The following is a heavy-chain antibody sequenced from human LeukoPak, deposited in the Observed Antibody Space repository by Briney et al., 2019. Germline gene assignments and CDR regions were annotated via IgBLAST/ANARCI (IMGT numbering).Heavy chain of an antibody. J-gene: IGHJ4*02. CDR1: GFTFDDYA. D-gene: IGHD6-13*01. CDR3: AKEIAAAGSFSFDY. Sequence: PGRSLRLSCAASGFTFDDYAMHWVRQAPGKGLEWVSGISWNSGSIGYADSVKGRFTISRGNAKNSLYLQMNSLRAEDTALYYCAKEIAAAGSFSFDYWGQGTLVTVSS. V-gene: IGHV3-9*01. CDR2: ISWNSGSI.